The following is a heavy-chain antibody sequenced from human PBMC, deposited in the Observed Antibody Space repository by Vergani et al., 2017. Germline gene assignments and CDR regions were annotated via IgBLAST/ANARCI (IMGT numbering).Heavy chain of an antibody. V-gene: IGHV3-49*04. Sequence: EVQLVESGGGLVQPGRSLRLSCTASGFTFGDYAMSWVRQAPGKGLEWVGFIRSKAYGGTTEYAASVKGRFTISRDDSKSIAYLQMNSLKTEDTAVYYCNRDPLVVVPAAMGYYYYYYMDVWGKGTTVTVSS. D-gene: IGHD2-2*01. CDR1: GFTFGDYA. CDR2: IRSKAYGGTT. CDR3: NRDPLVVVPAAMGYYYYYYMDV. J-gene: IGHJ6*03.